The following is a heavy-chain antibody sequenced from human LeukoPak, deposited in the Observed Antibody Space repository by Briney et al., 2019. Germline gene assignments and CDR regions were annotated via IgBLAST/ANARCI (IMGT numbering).Heavy chain of an antibody. J-gene: IGHJ4*02. Sequence: GRSLRLSCTASGLPFERYAMSWVRHARGKGLVWVSIISGSWYTTFYETSVERRFTIPGDNYNHMLLWQMQSLIAEDTAVYYCARSSVFVVEPIPLWGQGTCVTVSS. CDR3: ARSSVFVVEPIPL. CDR2: ISGSWYTT. CDR1: GLPFERYA. V-gene: IGHV3-23*01. D-gene: IGHD2-21*01.